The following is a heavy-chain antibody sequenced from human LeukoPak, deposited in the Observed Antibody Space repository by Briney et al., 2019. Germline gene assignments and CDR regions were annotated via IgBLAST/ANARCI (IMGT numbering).Heavy chain of an antibody. Sequence: GGSLRLSCAASGFTFSSYWMHWVRQAPGKGLVWVSRINSDVSSTSYADSVKSRFTISTDNAKSTLYLKMNSLRAEDTAVYYCARANYYGSGRAAFDIWGQGTMVTVSS. CDR2: INSDVSST. V-gene: IGHV3-74*01. CDR3: ARANYYGSGRAAFDI. J-gene: IGHJ3*02. CDR1: GFTFSSYW. D-gene: IGHD3-10*01.